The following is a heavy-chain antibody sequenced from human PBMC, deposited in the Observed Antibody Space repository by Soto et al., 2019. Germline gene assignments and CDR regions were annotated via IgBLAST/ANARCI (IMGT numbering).Heavy chain of an antibody. CDR1: GGSISSGDYY. V-gene: IGHV4-30-4*01. CDR2: IYYRGST. J-gene: IGHJ4*02. Sequence: SGTPALTCTVSGGSISSGDYYWSWIRQPPGKGLEWIGYIYYRGSTYYRPSLESRVPISLDATRNQYSLKLTSVTAADTAVYFCARAPVGLDTISYFDYWGQGKLVIVSS. CDR3: ARAPVGLDTISYFDY. D-gene: IGHD3-3*01.